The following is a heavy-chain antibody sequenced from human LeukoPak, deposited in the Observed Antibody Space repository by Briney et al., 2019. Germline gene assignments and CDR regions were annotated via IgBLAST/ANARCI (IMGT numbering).Heavy chain of an antibody. J-gene: IGHJ4*02. D-gene: IGHD4-17*01. CDR1: GFTFSDYW. CDR3: ARPTTVGSLFDY. V-gene: IGHV3-7*01. Sequence: GGSLRLSCAASGFTFSDYWMNWVRQAPGKGLEWVANVKQDGSEKFYVDSVKGRFTISRDNAKNSLYLQMNSLRVEDTAVYYCARPTTVGSLFDYWGQGTLVTVSS. CDR2: VKQDGSEK.